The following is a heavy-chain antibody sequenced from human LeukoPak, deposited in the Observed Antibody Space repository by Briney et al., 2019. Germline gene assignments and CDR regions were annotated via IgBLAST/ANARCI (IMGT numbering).Heavy chain of an antibody. CDR3: ARDSRCSGGSCYERRGWFDP. J-gene: IGHJ5*02. D-gene: IGHD2-15*01. Sequence: GGSLRLSCAASGFTFSSYGMHWVRQAPGKGLEWVAVIWYDGSNKYYADSVKGRFTISRDNSKNTLYLQMNSLRAEDTAVYYCARDSRCSGGSCYERRGWFDPWGQGTLVTVSS. V-gene: IGHV3-33*01. CDR2: IWYDGSNK. CDR1: GFTFSSYG.